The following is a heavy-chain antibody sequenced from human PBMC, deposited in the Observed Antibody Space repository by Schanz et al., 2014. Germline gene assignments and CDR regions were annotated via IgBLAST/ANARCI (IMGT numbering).Heavy chain of an antibody. Sequence: QVQLVESGGGVVQPGRSLRLSCAASGITLSGYGLHWVRQAPGKGLEYVSVISSNGGSTDFADSVKGRFTISRDNSKNTLYLQMSSLRAEDTAVYYCARLDSSSWYPRYWGQGTRVTVSS. D-gene: IGHD6-13*01. CDR3: ARLDSSSWYPRY. J-gene: IGHJ4*02. CDR1: GITLSGYG. CDR2: ISSNGGST. V-gene: IGHV3-64*04.